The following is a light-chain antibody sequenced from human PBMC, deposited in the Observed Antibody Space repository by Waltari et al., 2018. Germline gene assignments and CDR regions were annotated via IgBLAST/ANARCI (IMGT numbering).Light chain of an antibody. J-gene: IGKJ1*01. CDR1: QAINNY. Sequence: DIQMTQFPSSLSASVGDSVTISCRASQAINNYLAWYQQKPGKLPKLLIYATSTLQSGVPSRFSGSGTGTDFTLTIRSLQPEDVATYYCQQSYSTFWTFGQGTKVEIK. V-gene: IGKV1-27*01. CDR2: ATS. CDR3: QQSYSTFWT.